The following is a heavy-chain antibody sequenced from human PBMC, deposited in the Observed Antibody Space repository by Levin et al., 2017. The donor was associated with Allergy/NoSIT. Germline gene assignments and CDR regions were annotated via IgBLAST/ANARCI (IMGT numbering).Heavy chain of an antibody. CDR3: ARFSGSYHWYFDL. CDR2: ISSSSSYI. V-gene: IGHV3-21*01. Sequence: GESLKISCAASGFTFSSYSMNWVRQAPGKGLEWVSSISSSSSYIYYADSVKGRFTISRDNAKNSLYLQMNSLRAEDTAVYYCARFSGSYHWYFDLWGRGTLVTVSS. CDR1: GFTFSSYS. D-gene: IGHD1-26*01. J-gene: IGHJ2*01.